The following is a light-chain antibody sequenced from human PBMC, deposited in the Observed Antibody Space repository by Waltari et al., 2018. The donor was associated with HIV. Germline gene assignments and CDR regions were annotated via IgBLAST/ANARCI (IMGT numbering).Light chain of an antibody. CDR1: SSDVGGYDS. V-gene: IGLV2-11*01. CDR2: EVI. Sequence: QSALTQPRSVSGSPGQSVTISCTGTSSDVGGYDSVSWYLQHPGKVPKLIIDEVIKRPSGVPDRFSGSKSGNTASLTISGLQTEDEADYFFCSYAGTYTYVLFGGGTKLTVL. CDR3: CSYAGTYTYVL. J-gene: IGLJ3*02.